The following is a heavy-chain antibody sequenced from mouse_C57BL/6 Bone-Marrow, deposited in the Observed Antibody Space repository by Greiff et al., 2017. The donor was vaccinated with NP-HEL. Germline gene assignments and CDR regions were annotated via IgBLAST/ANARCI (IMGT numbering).Heavy chain of an antibody. D-gene: IGHD1-1*01. Sequence: QVHVKQSGPELVKPGASVKLSCKASGYTFTSYDINWVKQRPGQGLEWIGWIYPRDGSTKYNEKFKGKATLTVDTSSSTAYMELHSLTSEDSAVYFCARSDYGSREDYFDYWGQGTTLTVSS. CDR3: ARSDYGSREDYFDY. V-gene: IGHV1-85*01. CDR1: GYTFTSYD. J-gene: IGHJ2*01. CDR2: IYPRDGST.